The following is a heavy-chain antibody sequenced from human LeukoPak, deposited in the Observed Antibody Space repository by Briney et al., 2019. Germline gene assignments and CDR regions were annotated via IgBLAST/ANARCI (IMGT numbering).Heavy chain of an antibody. V-gene: IGHV1-2*02. CDR2: INPNSGGT. CDR3: ARTLPYYYGSGSYSFFDY. J-gene: IGHJ4*02. CDR1: GYTFTGYY. D-gene: IGHD3-10*01. Sequence: GASEKVSCKASGYTFTGYYMHWVRQAPGQGLEWMGWINPNSGGTNYAQKFQGRVTMTRDTSISTAYMELSRLRSDDTAVYYCARTLPYYYGSGSYSFFDYWGQGTLVTVSS.